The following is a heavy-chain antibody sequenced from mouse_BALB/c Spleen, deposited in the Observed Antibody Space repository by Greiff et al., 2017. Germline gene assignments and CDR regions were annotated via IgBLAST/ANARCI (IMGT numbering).Heavy chain of an antibody. CDR1: GYSITSDYA. CDR3: ARIYYYGSSSFAY. Sequence: EVKLQESGPGLVKPSQSLSLTCTVTGYSITSDYAWNWIRQFPGNKLEWMGYISYSGSTSYNPSLKSRISITRDTSKNQFFLQLNSVTTEDTATYYCARIYYYGSSSFAYWGQGTLVTVSA. D-gene: IGHD1-1*01. CDR2: ISYSGST. V-gene: IGHV3-2*02. J-gene: IGHJ3*01.